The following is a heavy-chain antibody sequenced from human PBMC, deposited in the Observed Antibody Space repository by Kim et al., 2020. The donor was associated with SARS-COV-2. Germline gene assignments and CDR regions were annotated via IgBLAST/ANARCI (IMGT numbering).Heavy chain of an antibody. CDR2: VFDSGST. J-gene: IGHJ2*01. CDR3: ARGKYFYDCSGNPRVWDFDI. Sequence: SETLSLTCTVSGFSISYYYWSWIRQPPGKGLEWFGYVFDSGSTNYRPSLKSRVTLSLDTSKKQFSLQLTSVTAADPAVYYCARGKYFYDCSGNPRVWDFDIWRRGTLVSVSS. V-gene: IGHV4-59*01. CDR1: GFSISYYY. D-gene: IGHD3-22*01.